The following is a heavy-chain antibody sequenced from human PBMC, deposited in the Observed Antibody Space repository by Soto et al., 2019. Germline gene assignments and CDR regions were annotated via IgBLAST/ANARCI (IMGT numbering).Heavy chain of an antibody. CDR2: FNPNSGGT. D-gene: IGHD3-10*01. Sequence: QVQLVQSGAEVKKPGASVKVSCKASGYTFTGYYMHWVRQAPGQGLEWMGWFNPNSGGTNYAQKFQGWCTMTRDTSISTAYMELSRLRSDDTAVYYCARDRLLWFGELYGYGMDVWGQGTTVTVSS. CDR3: ARDRLLWFGELYGYGMDV. V-gene: IGHV1-2*04. CDR1: GYTFTGYY. J-gene: IGHJ6*02.